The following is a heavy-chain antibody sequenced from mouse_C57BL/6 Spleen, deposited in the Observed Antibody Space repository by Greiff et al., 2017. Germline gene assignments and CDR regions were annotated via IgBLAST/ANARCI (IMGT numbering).Heavy chain of an antibody. Sequence: QVQLQQPGAELVMPGASVKLSCKASGYTFTSYWMHWVKQRPGQGLEWIGEIDPSDSYTNYNQKFKGKSTLTVDKSSSTAYMQLSSLTSEDSAVYYCAITGNYWGQGTSVTVSS. V-gene: IGHV1-69*01. CDR3: AITGNY. CDR2: IDPSDSYT. D-gene: IGHD1-1*01. J-gene: IGHJ4*01. CDR1: GYTFTSYW.